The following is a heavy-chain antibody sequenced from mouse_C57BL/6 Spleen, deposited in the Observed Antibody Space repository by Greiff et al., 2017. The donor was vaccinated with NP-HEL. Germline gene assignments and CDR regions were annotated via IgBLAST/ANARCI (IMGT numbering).Heavy chain of an antibody. J-gene: IGHJ3*01. D-gene: IGHD2-1*01. V-gene: IGHV2-6*01. CDR1: GFSLTSYG. CDR3: ASGDLLGAY. Sequence: QVHVKQSGPGLVAPSQSLSITCTVSGFSLTSYGVDWVRQSPGKGLEWLGVIWGVGSTNYNSALKSRLSISKDNSKSQVFLKMNSLQTDDTAMYYCASGDLLGAYWGQGTLVTVSA. CDR2: IWGVGST.